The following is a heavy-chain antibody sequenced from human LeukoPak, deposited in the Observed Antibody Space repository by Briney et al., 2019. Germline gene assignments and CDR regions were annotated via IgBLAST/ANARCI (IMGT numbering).Heavy chain of an antibody. J-gene: IGHJ3*02. V-gene: IGHV1-18*01. CDR2: ISACNGNT. D-gene: IGHD3-10*01. Sequence: ASVKVSCKASGYTFKNYGVSWVRQAPGHGPEWMGWISACNGNTNFAQTLQARVTMTTDTSTNTAYMELSSLISDDTAMYYCARARYLSGNYDDAFDIWGQGTMVTVSS. CDR3: ARARYLSGNYDDAFDI. CDR1: GYTFKNYG.